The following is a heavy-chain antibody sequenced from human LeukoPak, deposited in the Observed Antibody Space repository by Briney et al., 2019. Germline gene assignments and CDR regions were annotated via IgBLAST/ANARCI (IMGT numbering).Heavy chain of an antibody. Sequence: PGGSLRLSCAASGFTFSSYSMNWVRQAPGKGLEWVSYISSSGSTIHYADSVKGRFTISGDNAKNSLNLQLNSLRAEDTAVYFCAKRIATSGKHYFDNWGQGILVTVSS. CDR1: GFTFSSYS. CDR2: ISSSGSTI. CDR3: AKRIATSGKHYFDN. D-gene: IGHD6-13*01. J-gene: IGHJ4*02. V-gene: IGHV3-48*01.